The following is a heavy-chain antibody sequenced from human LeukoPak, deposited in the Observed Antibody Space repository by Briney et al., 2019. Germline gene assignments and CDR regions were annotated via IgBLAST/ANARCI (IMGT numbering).Heavy chain of an antibody. J-gene: IGHJ3*01. CDR1: GLTFSSYT. V-gene: IGHV3-64D*06. Sequence: GGPLTLSCTASGLTFSSYTMHWVRRAPEKGLEYVSSISSNGHITYYADSVKGRFTISRDNSKNPLYLQMSSLRAEDTAVYRGVKGGRALAAGDLWGRGTMVTVSS. D-gene: IGHD1-26*01. CDR3: VKGGRALAAGDL. CDR2: ISSNGHIT.